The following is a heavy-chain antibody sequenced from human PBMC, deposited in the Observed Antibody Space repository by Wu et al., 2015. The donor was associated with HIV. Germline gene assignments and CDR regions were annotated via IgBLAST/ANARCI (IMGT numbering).Heavy chain of an antibody. V-gene: IGHV1-2*02. CDR1: GYTFTDYY. CDR3: ARGGYANYDFWSAYPSY. CDR2: INPNCGGT. D-gene: IGHD3-3*01. J-gene: IGHJ4*02. Sequence: QVQLVQSGAEVKKPGASVKVSCQASGYTFTDYYIHWLRQAPGQGLEWMGWINPNCGGTNYAQKFHGRVTLTRDTSIGTAYMELSRLTSDDTAVYYCARGGYANYDFWSAYPSYWGQGT.